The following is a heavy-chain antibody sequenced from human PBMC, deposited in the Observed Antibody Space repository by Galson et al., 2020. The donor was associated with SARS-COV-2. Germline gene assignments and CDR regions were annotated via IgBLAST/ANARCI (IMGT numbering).Heavy chain of an antibody. D-gene: IGHD6-19*01. CDR3: ARGAYEPLAGHYREYCMDV. Sequence: SQTLSLTCTVPGGTVRSSGKYWVWISQSPGKGLEYNGSIHYSGRTYYNPSLKSRGSTSVDTSKNQVSLKLSSVTVADTAVYYCARGAYEPLAGHYREYCMDVWGQGTTVTVSS. J-gene: IGHJ6*02. CDR1: GGTVRSSGKY. V-gene: IGHV4-39*01. CDR2: IHYSGRT.